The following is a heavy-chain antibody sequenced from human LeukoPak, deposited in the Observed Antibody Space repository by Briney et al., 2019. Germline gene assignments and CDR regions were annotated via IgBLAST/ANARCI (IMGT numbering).Heavy chain of an antibody. CDR2: ISNSGTYK. V-gene: IGHV3-21*03. Sequence: PGGSLRLSCAASGFTFSTYSMNWVRQAPGKGLEWVSSISNSGTYKYYADSVKGRFNFSRDNAKNSLYLQMDSLRAEETAIYYCARVAMTTAPEYAFDIWGQGTMVTVSS. CDR3: ARVAMTTAPEYAFDI. CDR1: GFTFSTYS. D-gene: IGHD4-11*01. J-gene: IGHJ3*02.